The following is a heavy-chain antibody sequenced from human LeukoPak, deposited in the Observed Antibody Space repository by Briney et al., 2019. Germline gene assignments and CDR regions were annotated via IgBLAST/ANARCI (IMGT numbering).Heavy chain of an antibody. CDR1: GGSLSSYY. CDR3: ARDTVAVAGTQNSYYYMDV. Sequence: SETLSLTCTVSGGSLSSYYWSWIRQPPGKGLEWIGYIYYSGSTNYNPSLKSRVTISVDTSKNQFSLKLSSVTAADTAVYYCARDTVAVAGTQNSYYYMDVWGKGTTVTVSS. CDR2: IYYSGST. V-gene: IGHV4-59*12. D-gene: IGHD6-19*01. J-gene: IGHJ6*03.